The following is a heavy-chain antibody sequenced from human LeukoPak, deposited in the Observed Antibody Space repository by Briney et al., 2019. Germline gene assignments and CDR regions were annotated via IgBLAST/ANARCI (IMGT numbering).Heavy chain of an antibody. CDR1: GFSFSSYA. CDR2: LSGDSDIT. D-gene: IGHD1-26*01. J-gene: IGHJ4*02. CDR3: VKDTVKGSYSVFDY. V-gene: IGHV3-23*01. Sequence: GGSLRLSCTASGFSFSSYAMNWVRQAPGKGLEWLSILSGDSDITHYADSVKGRFTISRDNSKNTLYLQMNSLRAEDTAVYYCVKDTVKGSYSVFDYWGQGTLVTVSS.